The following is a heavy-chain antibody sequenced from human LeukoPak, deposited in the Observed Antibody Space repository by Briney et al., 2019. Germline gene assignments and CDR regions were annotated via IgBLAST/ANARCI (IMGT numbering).Heavy chain of an antibody. CDR1: GFTFDNYG. J-gene: IGHJ5*02. CDR3: ASLYYYGSGATWFDP. V-gene: IGHV3-21*01. Sequence: PGGSLRLSCAASGFTFDNYGMSWVRQAPGKGLEWVSPISSSSSYIYYADSVKGRFTISRDNAKNSLYLQMNSLRAEDTAVYYCASLYYYGSGATWFDPWGQGTLVTVSS. D-gene: IGHD3-10*01. CDR2: ISSSSSYI.